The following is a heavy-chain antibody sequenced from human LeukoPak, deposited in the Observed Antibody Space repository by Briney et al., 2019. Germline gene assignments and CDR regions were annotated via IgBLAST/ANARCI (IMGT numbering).Heavy chain of an antibody. Sequence: PGGSLRLSCAASGFTLRNYAMSWVRQAPGKGLEWVSAISGHGESTYNADSVKGRFTISRDNPKNTVYLQMNSLRVEDTAVYYCAKTSMFLLDQTSNFDYWGQGTLVTVSS. CDR3: AKTSMFLLDQTSNFDY. V-gene: IGHV3-23*01. J-gene: IGHJ4*02. CDR2: ISGHGEST. D-gene: IGHD3-10*02. CDR1: GFTLRNYA.